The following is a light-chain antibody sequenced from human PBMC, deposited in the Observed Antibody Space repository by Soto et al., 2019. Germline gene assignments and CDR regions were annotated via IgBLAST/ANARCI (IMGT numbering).Light chain of an antibody. CDR3: QQYDSSPLT. Sequence: EIVLTQSPCTLSLSPGERATLSCRASQSVSSSYLAWYQQKPGQAPRLLIYGASSRATGIPDRFSGSGSGTDFTLTISSLEPEDFAVYYCQQYDSSPLTFGGGTKVDIK. CDR1: QSVSSSY. J-gene: IGKJ4*01. V-gene: IGKV3-20*01. CDR2: GAS.